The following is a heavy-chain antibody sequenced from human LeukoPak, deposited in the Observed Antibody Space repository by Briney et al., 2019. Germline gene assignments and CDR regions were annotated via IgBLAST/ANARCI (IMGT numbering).Heavy chain of an antibody. CDR3: ARGLHGGEDPIWFGPYFDY. D-gene: IGHD3-10*01. CDR2: ISYDGSNK. CDR1: GFTFSSYA. J-gene: IGHJ4*02. V-gene: IGHV3-30-3*01. Sequence: PGGSLRLSCAASGFTFSSYAMHWVRQAPGKGLEWVAVISYDGSNKYYADSVKGRFTISRDNSKNTLYLQMNSLRAEDTAVYYCARGLHGGEDPIWFGPYFDYWGQGTLVTVSS.